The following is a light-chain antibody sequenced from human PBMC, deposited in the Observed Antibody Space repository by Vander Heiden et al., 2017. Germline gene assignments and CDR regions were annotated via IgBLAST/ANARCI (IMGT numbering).Light chain of an antibody. V-gene: IGKV1-27*01. J-gene: IGKJ4*01. CDR2: GAS. CDR3: QRYNSAPLT. Sequence: DIQMTQSPSSLSASVGDRVTITCRASQGISVYLAWYQQKPGKVPKIMIYGASTLQSGVPSRFSGSGSGTDFTLTISSLQPEDVATYYCQRYNSAPLTFDGGTKVEIK. CDR1: QGISVY.